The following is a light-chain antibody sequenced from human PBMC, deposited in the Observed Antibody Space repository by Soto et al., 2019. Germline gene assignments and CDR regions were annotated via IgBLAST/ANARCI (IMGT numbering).Light chain of an antibody. Sequence: QAVVTQPPSVSGTPGHKVSISCSGSTSNLGGNTVNWYQQLPGTAPKLLIYTNNQRPSGVPDRFSGSKSGTSASLAISGLRSEDEADFYCAAWDDSLNAVVFGGGTKLTFL. CDR2: TNN. CDR3: AAWDDSLNAVV. CDR1: TSNLGGNT. J-gene: IGLJ2*01. V-gene: IGLV1-44*01.